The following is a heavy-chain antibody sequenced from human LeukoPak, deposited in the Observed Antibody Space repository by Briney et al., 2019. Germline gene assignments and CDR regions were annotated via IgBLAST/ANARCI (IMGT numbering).Heavy chain of an antibody. CDR1: GFTFSSYG. J-gene: IGHJ4*02. V-gene: IGHV3-30*02. CDR3: AKDRGVQQLVPLTSFDY. Sequence: GGSLRLSCAASGFTFSSYGMHWVRQAPGKGLEWVAFIRYDGSNKYYADSVKGRFTISRDNSKNTLYLQMNSLRAEDTAVYYCAKDRGVQQLVPLTSFDYWGQGTLVTVSS. CDR2: IRYDGSNK. D-gene: IGHD6-13*01.